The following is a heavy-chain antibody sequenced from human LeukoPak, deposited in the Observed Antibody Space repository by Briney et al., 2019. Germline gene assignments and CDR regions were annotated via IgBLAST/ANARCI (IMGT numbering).Heavy chain of an antibody. CDR2: IYYSGST. Sequence: KPSETLSLTCTVSGGSISSYYWSWIRQPPGKGLEWIGYIYYSGSTNYNPSLKSRVTISVDTSKNQFSLKLSSVTAADTAVYYCARDSGITYGMDVWGQGTTVTVSS. D-gene: IGHD1-14*01. CDR3: ARDSGITYGMDV. V-gene: IGHV4-59*01. CDR1: GGSISSYY. J-gene: IGHJ6*02.